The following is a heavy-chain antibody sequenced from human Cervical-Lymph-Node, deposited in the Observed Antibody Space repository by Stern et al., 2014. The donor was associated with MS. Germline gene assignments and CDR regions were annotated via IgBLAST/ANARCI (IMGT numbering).Heavy chain of an antibody. CDR1: GGTFSSYS. CDR2: VTPIFGSA. CDR3: ARHLTGYGRWYFDY. J-gene: IGHJ4*02. V-gene: IGHV1-69*01. Sequence: QVQLVQSGAEVKKPGSSVKVSCKASGGTFSSYSLSWVRQAPGQGLEWLGGVTPIFGSANYAQKFQGRVPISADESTSTAYMELSTLTSDDTDVYYCARHLTGYGRWYFDYWGQGTLVTVFS. D-gene: IGHD3-9*01.